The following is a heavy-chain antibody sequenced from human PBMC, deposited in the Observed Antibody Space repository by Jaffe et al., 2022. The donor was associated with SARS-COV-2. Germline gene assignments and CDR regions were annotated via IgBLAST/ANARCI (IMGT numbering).Heavy chain of an antibody. V-gene: IGHV3-9*01. Sequence: EVQLVESGGALAQPGGSLTLSCTASGFTFEDYVMHWVRQVPGKGLEWVSGMTRDYAIIGSAESVKGRFTIARDNAKNSLSLYMDSLRDDDTATYYCVKGGYGGCFDHWGQGTLVTISS. CDR3: VKGGYGGCFDH. J-gene: IGHJ5*02. D-gene: IGHD4-17*01. CDR2: MTRDYAII. CDR1: GFTFEDYV.